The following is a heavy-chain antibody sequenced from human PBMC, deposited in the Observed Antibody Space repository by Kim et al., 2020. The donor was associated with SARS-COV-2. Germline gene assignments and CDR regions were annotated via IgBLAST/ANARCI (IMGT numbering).Heavy chain of an antibody. V-gene: IGHV3-33*01. Sequence: GGSLRLSCAASGFTFSSYGMHWVRQAPGKGLEWVAVIWYDGSNKYYADSVKGRFTISRDNSKNTLYLQMNSLRAEDTAVYYCARSIDYYGSGSYFLDYWGQGTLVTVSS. CDR1: GFTFSSYG. D-gene: IGHD3-10*01. J-gene: IGHJ4*02. CDR2: IWYDGSNK. CDR3: ARSIDYYGSGSYFLDY.